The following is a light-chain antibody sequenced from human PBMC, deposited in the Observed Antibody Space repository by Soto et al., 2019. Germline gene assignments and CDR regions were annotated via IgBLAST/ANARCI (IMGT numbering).Light chain of an antibody. J-gene: IGLJ3*02. CDR3: CSYTPLNPPV. Sequence: QSALTQPASVSGSPGQSITISCTGTSSDIGAYNFVSWYQHHPGKAPKLIIYDVNNRPSGVSDRFSGSQSGNTASLTISGLQAEDDADYSCCSYTPLNPPVFGGGTKLTVL. CDR2: DVN. V-gene: IGLV2-14*03. CDR1: SSDIGAYNF.